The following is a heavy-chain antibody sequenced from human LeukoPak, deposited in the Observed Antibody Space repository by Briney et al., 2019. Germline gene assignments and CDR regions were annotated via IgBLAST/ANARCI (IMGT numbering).Heavy chain of an antibody. J-gene: IGHJ4*02. CDR3: AKDGGTYYYDSSGYYPY. CDR1: GFTFSSYA. V-gene: IGHV3-23*01. CDR2: ISGSGGST. Sequence: GGSLRLSCAASGFTFSSYAMSWVRQAPGKGLEWVSAISGSGGSTYYADSVKDRFTISRDNSKNTLYLQMNSLRAEDTAVYYCAKDGGTYYYDSSGYYPYWGQGTLVTVSS. D-gene: IGHD3-22*01.